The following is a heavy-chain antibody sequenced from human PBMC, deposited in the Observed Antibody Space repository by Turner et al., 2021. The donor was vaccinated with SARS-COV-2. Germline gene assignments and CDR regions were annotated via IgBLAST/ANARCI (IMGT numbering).Heavy chain of an antibody. CDR2: ISYDGSNK. CDR1: RFTFISYG. CDR3: AKNVYSYAYSGYYFDY. D-gene: IGHD5-18*01. Sequence: QVQLVESGGGVVQPGRSLRLSCAASRFTFISYGMHWVRQAPGKGLEWVAIISYDGSNKYYADSVKGRFTISRDNSKNTLYLQMNSLRAEDTAVYYCAKNVYSYAYSGYYFDYWGQGTLVTFSS. V-gene: IGHV3-30*18. J-gene: IGHJ4*02.